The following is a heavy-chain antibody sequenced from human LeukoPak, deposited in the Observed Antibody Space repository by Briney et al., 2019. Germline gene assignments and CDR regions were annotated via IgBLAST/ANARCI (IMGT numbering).Heavy chain of an antibody. Sequence: PSETLSLTCAVYGGSFSGYYWSWIRQPPGKGLEWIGEINHSGSTNYNPSLKSRVTISVDTSKNQFSLKLSSVTAADTAVYYCARGRAGYSSPWGQGTLVTVSP. CDR1: GGSFSGYY. J-gene: IGHJ5*02. D-gene: IGHD6-13*01. CDR3: ARGRAGYSSP. CDR2: INHSGST. V-gene: IGHV4-34*01.